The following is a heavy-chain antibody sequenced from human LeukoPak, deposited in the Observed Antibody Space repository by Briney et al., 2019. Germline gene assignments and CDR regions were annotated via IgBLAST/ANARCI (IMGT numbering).Heavy chain of an antibody. J-gene: IGHJ4*02. V-gene: IGHV3-74*01. Sequence: PGGSLRLSCAASGFTFRSYWVHWVRQAPGKGLLWVSRINSDGSTTSYADPVKGRFTISRDNAKNTLYLQMDSLRAEDTAVYYCVRDAYNILSAPYFDYWGQRTLVTVSS. CDR1: GFTFRSYW. CDR2: INSDGSTT. CDR3: VRDAYNILSAPYFDY. D-gene: IGHD3-9*01.